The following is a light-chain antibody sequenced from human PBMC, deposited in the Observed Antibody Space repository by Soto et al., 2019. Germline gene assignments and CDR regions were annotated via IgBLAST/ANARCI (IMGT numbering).Light chain of an antibody. Sequence: SLPSQPASVSGSRGQSITISCTGTSSDVGGYNYVSWYEHYPGKAPKLMIYDVSNRPSGVSNRFSGSKSGNTASLTISGLQAEDEADYYCSSYTSSSTFYVFGTGTKVTVL. CDR2: DVS. V-gene: IGLV2-14*03. CDR3: SSYTSSSTFYV. CDR1: SSDVGGYNY. J-gene: IGLJ1*01.